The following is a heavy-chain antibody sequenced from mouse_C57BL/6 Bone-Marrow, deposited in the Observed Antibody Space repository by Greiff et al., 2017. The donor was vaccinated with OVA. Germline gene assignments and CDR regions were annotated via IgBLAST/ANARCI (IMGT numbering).Heavy chain of an antibody. CDR3: AREDSSGWFAY. CDR2: IDPNSGGT. J-gene: IGHJ3*01. CDR1: GYTFTSYW. Sequence: QVQLQQPGAELVKPGASVKLSCKASGYTFTSYWMHWVKQRPGRGLEWIGRIDPNSGGTKYNEKFKSKATLTVDTSSSTAYMQLSSLTSEDSAVYYCAREDSSGWFAYWGQGTLVTVSA. D-gene: IGHD3-2*02. V-gene: IGHV1-62-3*01.